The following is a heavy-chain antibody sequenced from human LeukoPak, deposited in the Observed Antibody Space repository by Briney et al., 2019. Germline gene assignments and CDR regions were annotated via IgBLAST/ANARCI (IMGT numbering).Heavy chain of an antibody. CDR2: IYTSGST. D-gene: IGHD6-13*01. V-gene: IGHV4-61*09. CDR3: ARDHGYSSSWYGFDY. Sequence: SQTLSLTCTVSGGSISSGSYYWSWIRQPAGKGLEWIGHIYTSGSTNYNPSLKSRVTISVDTSKNQFSLKLSSVTAADTAVYCCARDHGYSSSWYGFDYWGQGTLVTVSS. CDR1: GGSISSGSYY. J-gene: IGHJ4*02.